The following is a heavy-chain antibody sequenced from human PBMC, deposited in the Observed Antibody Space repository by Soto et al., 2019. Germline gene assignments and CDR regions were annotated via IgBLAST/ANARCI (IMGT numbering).Heavy chain of an antibody. CDR3: AKDSVVDTALDYYNYSGMDV. CDR2: ISWNGASI. Sequence: EVQLVESGGGLELPGRSLRLSCAASGFTFDDYAMHWVRQAPGKGLEWVSGISWNGASIGYADSVKGRFTISRDNDKKSLQLQKNRLRREDAALYYCAKDSVVDTALDYYNYSGMDVWGQGTTVTVS. J-gene: IGHJ6*01. D-gene: IGHD5-18*01. CDR1: GFTFDDYA. V-gene: IGHV3-9*01.